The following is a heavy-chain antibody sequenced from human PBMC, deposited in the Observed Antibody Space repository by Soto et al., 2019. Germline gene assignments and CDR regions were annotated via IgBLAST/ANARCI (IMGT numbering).Heavy chain of an antibody. Sequence: ASVKVSCKASGGTLSSYAISWVRQAPGQGLEWMGGIIPIFGTANYAQKFQGRVTITADESTSTAYMELSSLRSEDTAVYYCARGIAVAGPKYNWFDPWGQGTLVTVSS. D-gene: IGHD6-19*01. J-gene: IGHJ5*02. CDR2: IIPIFGTA. CDR3: ARGIAVAGPKYNWFDP. CDR1: GGTLSSYA. V-gene: IGHV1-69*13.